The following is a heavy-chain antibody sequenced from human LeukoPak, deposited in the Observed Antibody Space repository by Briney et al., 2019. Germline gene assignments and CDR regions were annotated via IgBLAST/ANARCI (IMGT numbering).Heavy chain of an antibody. CDR3: ARHPLYSSGWYADAFDI. CDR1: GGFISSYY. V-gene: IGHV4-59*08. CDR2: IYYSGST. Sequence: PSGTLSLTCTVSGGFISSYYWSWIRQPPGKGLEWVGGIYYSGSTNYNPSLKSRVTISVDTSKNQFSLKLSSVTAADTAVYYCARHPLYSSGWYADAFDIWGQGTMVTVSS. D-gene: IGHD6-19*01. J-gene: IGHJ3*02.